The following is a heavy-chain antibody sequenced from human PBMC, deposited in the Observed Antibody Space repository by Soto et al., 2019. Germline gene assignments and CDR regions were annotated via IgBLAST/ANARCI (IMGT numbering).Heavy chain of an antibody. CDR1: GFTFSSYSMN. Sequence: GSLRLSCAASGFTFSSYSMNWVRQAPGKGLEWIGSIYYSGSTYYNPSLKSRVTISVDTSKNQFSLKLSSVTAADTAVYYSARLLPDIVATGLDYWGQGTLVTVSS. D-gene: IGHD5-12*01. J-gene: IGHJ4*02. CDR3: ARLLPDIVATGLDY. CDR2: IYYSGST. V-gene: IGHV4-39*01.